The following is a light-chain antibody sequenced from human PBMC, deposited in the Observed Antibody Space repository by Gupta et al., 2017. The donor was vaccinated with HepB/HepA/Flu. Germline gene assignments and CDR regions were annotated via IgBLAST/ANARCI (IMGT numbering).Light chain of an antibody. CDR1: HSNIGTNF. Sequence: QSVLTQPPSASGTPGQRVIISCSGSHSNIGTNFMYWFQQFPGTAPKPLIFRSNQRPSGVPDRFSGSKSGTSASLAIXGXRSEDEXDYYCVAWDDTLGGWVFGGGTKLTVL. CDR2: RSN. V-gene: IGLV1-47*01. CDR3: VAWDDTLGGWV. J-gene: IGLJ3*02.